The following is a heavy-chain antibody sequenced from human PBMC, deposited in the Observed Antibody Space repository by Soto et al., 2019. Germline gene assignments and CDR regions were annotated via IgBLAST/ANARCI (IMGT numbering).Heavy chain of an antibody. D-gene: IGHD5-18*01. CDR2: IWYGGSNK. J-gene: IGHJ6*02. V-gene: IGHV3-33*01. CDR3: ARDPFVDTAMFGMDV. Sequence: GGSLRLSCAASGFTFSSYGMHWARQAPGKGLEWVAVIWYGGSNKYYADSVKGRFTISRDNSKNTLYLQMNSLRAEETAVYYCARDPFVDTAMFGMDVWGQGTTVTVSS. CDR1: GFTFSSYG.